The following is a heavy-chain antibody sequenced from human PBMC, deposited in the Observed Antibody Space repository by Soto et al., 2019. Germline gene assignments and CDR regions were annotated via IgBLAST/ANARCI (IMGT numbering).Heavy chain of an antibody. J-gene: IGHJ5*02. Sequence: GEALKISCRTSGYRFTSYWIAWVRQMPGKGLEWMGIIFPSDSDTRYSPSFQGQVTISADRSTSTVFLQWASLKASDTAVYFCARKDKSGYFNWFDPWGQGXLVTVCS. CDR2: IFPSDSDT. D-gene: IGHD3-22*01. V-gene: IGHV5-51*01. CDR1: GYRFTSYW. CDR3: ARKDKSGYFNWFDP.